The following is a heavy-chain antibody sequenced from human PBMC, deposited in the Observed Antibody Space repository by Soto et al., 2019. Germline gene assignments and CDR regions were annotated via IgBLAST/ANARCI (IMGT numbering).Heavy chain of an antibody. CDR1: GDSVSSNSAA. Sequence: PSQTLSLTCAISGDSVSSNSAAWNWIRQSPSRGLEWLGRTYYRSKWYNDYAVSVKSRITINPDTSKNQFSLQLNSVTPEDTAVYYCARGFRQWLPSWEYDAFDIWGQGTMVTVSS. J-gene: IGHJ3*02. CDR3: ARGFRQWLPSWEYDAFDI. D-gene: IGHD6-19*01. V-gene: IGHV6-1*01. CDR2: TYYRSKWYN.